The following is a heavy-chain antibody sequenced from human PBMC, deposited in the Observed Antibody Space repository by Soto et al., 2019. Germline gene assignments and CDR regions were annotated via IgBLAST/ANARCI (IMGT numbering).Heavy chain of an antibody. Sequence: GASVKVSCKASGYTFTSYGISWVRQAPGQGLEWMGWISTYNGNTNYAHKFQDRVTMTKDTSTSTAYMELRSLRSDDTAVYYCARAFRYCSSTTCYAAFDIWG. D-gene: IGHD2-2*01. CDR2: ISTYNGNT. J-gene: IGHJ3*02. CDR1: GYTFTSYG. CDR3: ARAFRYCSSTTCYAAFDI. V-gene: IGHV1-18*01.